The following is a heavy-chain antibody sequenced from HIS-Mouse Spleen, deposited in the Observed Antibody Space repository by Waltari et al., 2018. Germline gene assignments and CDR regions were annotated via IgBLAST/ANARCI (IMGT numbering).Heavy chain of an antibody. Sequence: QLQLQESGPGLVKPSETLSLTCTVPGGSISSSRYYWGWLRQPPGKGLEWIGSIYYSGSTYYNPSLKSRVTILVDTSKNQFSLKLSSVTAADTAVYYCARGLGDYWGQGTLVTVSS. CDR1: GGSISSSRYY. J-gene: IGHJ4*02. CDR3: ARGLGDY. D-gene: IGHD1-26*01. V-gene: IGHV4-39*07. CDR2: IYYSGST.